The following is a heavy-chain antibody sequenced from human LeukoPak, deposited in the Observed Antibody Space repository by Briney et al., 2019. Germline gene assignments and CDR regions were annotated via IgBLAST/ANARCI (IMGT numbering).Heavy chain of an antibody. D-gene: IGHD6-13*01. CDR3: ATSTRTGIGAYYFDY. CDR2: ISAYNGNT. V-gene: IGHV1-18*01. J-gene: IGHJ4*02. CDR1: GYTFTSYG. Sequence: ASVKVSCKASGYTFTSYGISWVRQAPGQGLEWMGWISAYNGNTNYAQKLQGRVTMTTDTSTSTAYMELRSLRSDDTAVYYCATSTRTGIGAYYFDYWGQGTLVTVSS.